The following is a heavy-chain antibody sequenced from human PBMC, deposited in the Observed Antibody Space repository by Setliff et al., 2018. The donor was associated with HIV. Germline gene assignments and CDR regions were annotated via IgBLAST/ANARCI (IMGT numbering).Heavy chain of an antibody. J-gene: IGHJ4*02. CDR3: ARLRQWLAFFDS. D-gene: IGHD6-19*01. CDR2: ISYTGIT. CDR1: GGSISRGSYS. Sequence: SETLSLPCTVSGGSISRGSYSWGWIRQPPGKGLEWIGSISYTGITNYNPSLKSRVTISVDTSQNQFSLKLTSVTAADTAVYYCARLRQWLAFFDSWGQGTLVTVSS. V-gene: IGHV4-39*01.